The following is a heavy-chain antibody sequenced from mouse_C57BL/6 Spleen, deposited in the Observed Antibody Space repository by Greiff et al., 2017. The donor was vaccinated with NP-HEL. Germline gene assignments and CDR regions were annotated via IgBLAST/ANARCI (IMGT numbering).Heavy chain of an antibody. CDR1: GFSLTSYG. CDR2: IWSGGST. J-gene: IGHJ4*01. CDR3: ARKGYYYGSRYAMDY. V-gene: IGHV2-2*01. Sequence: VKLMESGPGLVQPSQSLSITCTVSGFSLTSYGVHWVRQSPGKGLEWLGVIWSGGSTDYNAAFISRLSISKDNSKSQVFFKMNSLQADDTAIYYCARKGYYYGSRYAMDYWGQGTSVTVSS. D-gene: IGHD1-1*01.